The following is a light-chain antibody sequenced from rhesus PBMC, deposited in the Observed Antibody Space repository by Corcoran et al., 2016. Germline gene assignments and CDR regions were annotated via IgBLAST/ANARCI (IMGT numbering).Light chain of an antibody. CDR2: RTS. Sequence: DIQMTQSPSSLSASVGDRVIITCRASQAISTSFNWYQQRPGKPPKRLIYRTSRLESGVPQRFSGSGSGIDFTLAISSLQPEDFATYYCLQYNTDPPTFGQGTRVEI. CDR3: LQYNTDPPT. V-gene: IGKV1-43*02. CDR1: QAISTS. J-gene: IGKJ1*01.